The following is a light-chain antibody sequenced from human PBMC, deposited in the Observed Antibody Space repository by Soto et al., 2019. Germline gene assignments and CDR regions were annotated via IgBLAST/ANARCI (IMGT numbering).Light chain of an antibody. J-gene: IGLJ2*01. Sequence: QSALTQHPSASGSPGQSITISCTGTSSDVGGYNYVSWYQQHPGKAPKLMIYEVNKRPSGVPDRFSGSKSDNTASLTVSGLQAEDEADYYCTSYADTRNFGVVFGGGTKLTVL. CDR2: EVN. CDR1: SSDVGGYNY. CDR3: TSYADTRNFGVV. V-gene: IGLV2-8*01.